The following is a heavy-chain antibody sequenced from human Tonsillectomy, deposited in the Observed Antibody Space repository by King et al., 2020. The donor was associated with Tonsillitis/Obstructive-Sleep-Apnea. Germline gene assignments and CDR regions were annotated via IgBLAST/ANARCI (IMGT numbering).Heavy chain of an antibody. CDR3: ARTPCSSTSCYDFDY. CDR1: GYTFTGYY. CDR2: INPNSGGT. Sequence: VQLVQSGAEVKKPGASVKVSCKASGYTFTGYYMHWVRQAPGQGLEWMGRINPNSGGTNYAQKFQGRVTMTRDTSISTAYMELSRLRSDDTAVYYCARTPCSSTSCYDFDYWGQGTLVTVSS. V-gene: IGHV1-2*06. J-gene: IGHJ4*02. D-gene: IGHD2-2*01.